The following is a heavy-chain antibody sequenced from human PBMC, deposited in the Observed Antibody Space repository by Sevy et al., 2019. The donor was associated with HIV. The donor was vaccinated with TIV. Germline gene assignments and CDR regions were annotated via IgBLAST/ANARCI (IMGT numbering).Heavy chain of an antibody. V-gene: IGHV7-4-1*02. J-gene: IGHJ5*02. CDR2: INTNTGNP. CDR1: GYTFITYA. CDR3: ARDITMVRGVPRWFDP. D-gene: IGHD3-10*01. Sequence: ASVKVSCKASGYTFITYAMNWVRQAPGQGLEWMGWINTNTGNPTHAQGFTGRFVFSLDTSVSTAYLQISSLKAEDTAVYYCARDITMVRGVPRWFDPWGQGTLVTVSS.